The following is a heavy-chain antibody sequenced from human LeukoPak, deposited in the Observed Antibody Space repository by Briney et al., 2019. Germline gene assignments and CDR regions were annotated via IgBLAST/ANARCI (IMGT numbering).Heavy chain of an antibody. CDR2: INPNSGGT. V-gene: IGHV1-2*06. D-gene: IGHD2-2*01. Sequence: GASVKVSCKASGYTFTGYYMHWVRQAPGQGLEWMGRINPNSGGTNYAQKFHGRVTMTRDTSISTAYMELSRLRSDDTAVYYCARAPKLVPAAYDYWGQGTLVTVSS. CDR3: ARAPKLVPAAYDY. J-gene: IGHJ4*02. CDR1: GYTFTGYY.